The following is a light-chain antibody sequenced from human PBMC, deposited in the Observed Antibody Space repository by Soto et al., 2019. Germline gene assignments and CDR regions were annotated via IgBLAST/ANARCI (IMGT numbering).Light chain of an antibody. Sequence: QSVLTQPPSVSAAPGQKVTISCSGGSSNIGNNYVSWYQQLPGTAPKLLIYENNKRPSGIPDRFSGSKSGTSATLGITGLQTGDEADYYCGTWDSSLSPHVVFGGGTKLTVL. J-gene: IGLJ2*01. CDR3: GTWDSSLSPHVV. CDR1: SSNIGNNY. V-gene: IGLV1-51*02. CDR2: ENN.